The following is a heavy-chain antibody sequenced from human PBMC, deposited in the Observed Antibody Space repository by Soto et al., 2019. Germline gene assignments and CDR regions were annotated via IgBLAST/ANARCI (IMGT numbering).Heavy chain of an antibody. CDR1: GGTFTSNA. V-gene: IGHV1-69*18. J-gene: IGHJ4*02. D-gene: IGHD3-10*01. CDR3: ARDRALRGFDY. CDR2: VLPVFGTT. Sequence: QVQLVQSGAEVKKPGSSVKVSCKASGGTFTSNAISWVRQAPGQGLEWMGTVLPVFGTTNYAPKFRGRLTKTADDSSSTAYMELRSLKSEDTAVYYCARDRALRGFDYWGQGTLVTVSS.